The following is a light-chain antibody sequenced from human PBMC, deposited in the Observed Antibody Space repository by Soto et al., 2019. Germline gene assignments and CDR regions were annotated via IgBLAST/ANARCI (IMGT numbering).Light chain of an antibody. CDR2: DAS. Sequence: EIVMTQSPVTLSASPGESATLSCRASQSVSSYLAWYQQKPGQAPRLLIYDASNRATGIPARFSGSGSGTDFTLTISSLEPEDFAVYYCQQRSNWPRTFGQGTKVDIK. CDR1: QSVSSY. CDR3: QQRSNWPRT. V-gene: IGKV3-11*01. J-gene: IGKJ1*01.